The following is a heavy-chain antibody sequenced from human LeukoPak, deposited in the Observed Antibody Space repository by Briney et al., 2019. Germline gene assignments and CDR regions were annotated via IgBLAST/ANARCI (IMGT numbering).Heavy chain of an antibody. CDR2: ISGSGGST. CDR3: AKDQTRGVGATWYNWFDP. J-gene: IGHJ5*02. CDR1: GFTFSSYA. D-gene: IGHD1-26*01. V-gene: IGHV3-23*01. Sequence: GGSLRLSCAASGFTFSSYAMSRVRQAPGKGLEWVSAISGSGGSTYYADSVKGRFTISRDNSKNTLYLQMNSLSAEDTAVYYCAKDQTRGVGATWYNWFDPWGQGTLVTVSS.